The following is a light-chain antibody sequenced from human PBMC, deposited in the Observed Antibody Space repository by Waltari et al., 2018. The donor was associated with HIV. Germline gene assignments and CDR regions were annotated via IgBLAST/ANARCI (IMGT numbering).Light chain of an antibody. J-gene: IGKJ2*01. CDR3: HQSYSSPYT. CDR2: SAS. CDR1: NSISYR. V-gene: IGKV1-39*01. Sequence: DIQMTQPPSPLSAPVGDRVTISCRASNSISYRDYWLQQKGGQAHKLLNHSASALQSGVPSRCSGSGSGTDFTLTISSLRPEDSATYYWHQSYSSPYTFGQGTKLEIK.